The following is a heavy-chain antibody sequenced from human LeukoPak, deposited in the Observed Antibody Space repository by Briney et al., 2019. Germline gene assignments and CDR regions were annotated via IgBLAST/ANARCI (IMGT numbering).Heavy chain of an antibody. CDR2: ISYDGSNK. D-gene: IGHD2-15*01. J-gene: IGHJ3*02. V-gene: IGHV3-30*04. CDR3: ATVPNRAYCSGGSCYGAAFDI. Sequence: GGSLRLSCAASGFTFSSYTMHWVRQAPGKGLEWVAVISYDGSNKYYADSVKGRFTISRDNSKNTLYLQMNRLRAEDTLVYYCATVPNRAYCSGGSCYGAAFDIWGQGTMVTVSS. CDR1: GFTFSSYT.